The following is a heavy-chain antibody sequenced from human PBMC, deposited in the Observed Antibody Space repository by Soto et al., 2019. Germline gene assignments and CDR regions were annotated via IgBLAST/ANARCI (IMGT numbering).Heavy chain of an antibody. Sequence: GPTLVNPTQTLTLTCPFSGFSLSTSGICASWIRQPPGKALEWLALIDCDDDKYYNTSLKTRLTLSKDTSNDQVVLTMTNMEPVDTATYYCARIREEDGSTWHGVEEWGQGRLVTVS. CDR2: IDCDDDK. V-gene: IGHV2-70*01. CDR1: GFSLSTSGIC. J-gene: IGHJ4*02. CDR3: ARIREEDGSTWHGVEE. D-gene: IGHD6-6*01.